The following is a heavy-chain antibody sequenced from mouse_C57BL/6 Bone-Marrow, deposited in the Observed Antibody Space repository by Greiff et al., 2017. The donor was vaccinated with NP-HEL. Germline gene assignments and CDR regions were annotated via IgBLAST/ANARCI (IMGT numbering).Heavy chain of an antibody. D-gene: IGHD2-4*01. V-gene: IGHV7-3*01. Sequence: EVKLMESGGGLVQPGGSLSLSCAASRFTFTDYYMSWVRQPPGKALEWLGFIRNKANGYTTEYSASVKGRFTISRDNSQSILYLQMNALRAEDSATYYCARYYDYDGGAWFAYWGQGTLVTVSA. CDR1: RFTFTDYY. CDR2: IRNKANGYTT. J-gene: IGHJ3*01. CDR3: ARYYDYDGGAWFAY.